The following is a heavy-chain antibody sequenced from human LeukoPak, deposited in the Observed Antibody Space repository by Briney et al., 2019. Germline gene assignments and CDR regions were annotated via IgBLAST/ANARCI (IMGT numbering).Heavy chain of an antibody. CDR1: GFTVSSNY. CDR2: IYSGGST. D-gene: IGHD6-19*01. CDR3: ARAPEWLIFDY. Sequence: PGGSLRLSCAASGFTVSSNYMSWVRQAPGKGLEWVSVIYSGGSTYYADSVKGRFTISRHNSKNTLCLQMNSLRAEDTAVYYCARAPEWLIFDYWGQGTLVTVSS. J-gene: IGHJ4*02. V-gene: IGHV3-53*04.